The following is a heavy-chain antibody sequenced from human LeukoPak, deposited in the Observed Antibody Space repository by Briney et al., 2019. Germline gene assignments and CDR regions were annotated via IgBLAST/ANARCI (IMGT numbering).Heavy chain of an antibody. CDR3: ARGSTYYDSSGQVPFDY. CDR1: GFTFNRFG. CDR2: IWYDGSSK. Sequence: GRSLRLSCATSGFTFNRFGMHWVRQAPGKGLEWVAVIWYDGSSKDYADSVKGRFTISRDNAKNSLYLQMNSLRAEDTAVYYCARGSTYYDSSGQVPFDYWGQGTLVTVSS. V-gene: IGHV3-33*01. D-gene: IGHD3-22*01. J-gene: IGHJ4*02.